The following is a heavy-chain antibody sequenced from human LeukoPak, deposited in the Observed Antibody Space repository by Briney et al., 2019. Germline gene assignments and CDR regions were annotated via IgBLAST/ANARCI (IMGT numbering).Heavy chain of an antibody. CDR1: GFTFSGPA. V-gene: IGHV3-73*01. Sequence: GGSLRLSCAASGFTFSGPAMHWVRQASGKGLEWVGRIRSKASSYATAYAASVKGRFIISRDDSKNTAYLQMNSLKTEDTAVYYCTRVLLGDYYYYYYYMDVWGKGTTVTVSS. J-gene: IGHJ6*03. CDR2: IRSKASSYAT. CDR3: TRVLLGDYYYYYYYMDV. D-gene: IGHD2/OR15-2a*01.